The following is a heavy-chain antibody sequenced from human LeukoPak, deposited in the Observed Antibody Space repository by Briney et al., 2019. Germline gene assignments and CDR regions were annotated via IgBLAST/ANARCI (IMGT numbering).Heavy chain of an antibody. CDR3: ARLGARQTLEY. J-gene: IGHJ4*02. Sequence: GGSLRLSCAASEFTFSSYWMSWVRQAPGKGLEWVANIKQDGGQIYYLESVKGRFTVSRDNAKNSLYLQMNSLRAEDTAVYYCARLGARQTLEYWGQGTLVTVSS. D-gene: IGHD4-17*01. V-gene: IGHV3-7*01. CDR2: IKQDGGQI. CDR1: EFTFSSYW.